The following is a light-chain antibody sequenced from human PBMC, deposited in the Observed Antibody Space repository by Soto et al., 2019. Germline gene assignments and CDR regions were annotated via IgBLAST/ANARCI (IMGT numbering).Light chain of an antibody. V-gene: IGKV3-20*01. J-gene: IGKJ2*01. CDR2: GAS. CDR3: QQYDSSPVT. Sequence: ENELTQSPGTLSLSTGERATLSCRASQSVSSRYLTWYQKKPGQAHRLLIYGASSRATDVPDRFSGSGTGTDFTIIISRLEPEDIAVSYWQQYDSSPVTFGQGTKVEIK. CDR1: QSVSSRY.